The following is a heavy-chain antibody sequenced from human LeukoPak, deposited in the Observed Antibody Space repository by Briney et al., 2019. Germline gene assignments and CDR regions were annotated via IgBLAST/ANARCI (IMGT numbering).Heavy chain of an antibody. Sequence: PSETLSLTCTVSGGCISSSSYYWGWIRQPPGKGLEWIGSIYYSGSTYYNPSLKSRVTISVDTSKNQFSLKLSSVTAADTAVYYCARTSGGTRPGYWGQGTLVTVSS. CDR1: GGCISSSSYY. D-gene: IGHD1-1*01. CDR2: IYYSGST. CDR3: ARTSGGTRPGY. J-gene: IGHJ4*02. V-gene: IGHV4-39*07.